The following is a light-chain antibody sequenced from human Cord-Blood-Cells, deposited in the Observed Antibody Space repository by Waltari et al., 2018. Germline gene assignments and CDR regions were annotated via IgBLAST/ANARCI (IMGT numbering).Light chain of an antibody. Sequence: QSALTQPRSVSGSPGQSVTISCTGTSSDVGGYNYVSWYQQHPGKAPKLMIYDVSKRPSGVPDRCSGSQSGNTASLTISGLQAEDEADYYCCSYAGSYDVVFGGGTKLTVL. J-gene: IGLJ2*01. CDR3: CSYAGSYDVV. CDR1: SSDVGGYNY. CDR2: DVS. V-gene: IGLV2-11*01.